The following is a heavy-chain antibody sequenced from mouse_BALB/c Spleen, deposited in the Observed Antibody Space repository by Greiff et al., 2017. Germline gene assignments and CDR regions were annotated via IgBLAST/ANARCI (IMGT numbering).Heavy chain of an antibody. V-gene: IGHV5-17*02. CDR1: GFTFSSFG. J-gene: IGHJ2*01. D-gene: IGHD1-2*01. Sequence: EVKVEESGGGLVQPGGSRKLSCAASGFTFSSFGMHWVRQAPEKGLEWVAYISSGSSTIFYADTVKGRFTISRDNPKNTLFLQMTSLRSEDTAMYYCARNDYGYDFDYWGQGTTLTVSS. CDR3: ARNDYGYDFDY. CDR2: ISSGSSTI.